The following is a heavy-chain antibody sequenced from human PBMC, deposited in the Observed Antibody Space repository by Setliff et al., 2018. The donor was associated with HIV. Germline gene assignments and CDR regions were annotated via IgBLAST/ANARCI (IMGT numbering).Heavy chain of an antibody. CDR3: VNSGYDGDYYYYYMDV. V-gene: IGHV4-39*01. J-gene: IGHJ6*03. Sequence: SETLSLTCSVSGDSVIKNNFYWGWIRQSPAKGLEWIGTRYHGGRTYYNPPLKSRVTIFVDTTKNEFSLNLRSVTAADTAVYFCVNSGYDGDYYYYYMDVWGRGTTVTVSS. D-gene: IGHD3-22*01. CDR2: RYHGGRT. CDR1: GDSVIKNNFY.